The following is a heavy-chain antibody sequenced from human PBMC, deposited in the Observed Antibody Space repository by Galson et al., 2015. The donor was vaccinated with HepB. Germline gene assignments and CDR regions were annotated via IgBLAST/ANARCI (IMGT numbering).Heavy chain of an antibody. CDR1: GFTFSNAW. D-gene: IGHD6-13*01. J-gene: IGHJ6*02. CDR3: SRGIASGSWYHYYYYYGMDV. CDR2: IKSKTDGGTT. V-gene: IGHV3-15*01. Sequence: SLRLSCAASGFTFSNAWMSWVRQAPGKGLEWVCRIKSKTDGGTTDYAAPVKSRFIISRDDSKKTLYLQMNSLRAEDTAVYYCSRGIASGSWYHYYYYYGMDVWGQGTTVTVSS.